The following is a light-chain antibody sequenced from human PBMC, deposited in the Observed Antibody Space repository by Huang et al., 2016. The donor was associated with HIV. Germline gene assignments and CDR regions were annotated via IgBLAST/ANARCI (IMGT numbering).Light chain of an antibody. CDR3: QQYNSYPCT. CDR2: EAS. J-gene: IGKJ2*02. V-gene: IGKV1-5*03. Sequence: DIQMTQSPSTLSASVGDRVTISCRASNSISSFLAWYHQKPGKAPKLLMHEASSLETGVPSRFSGSGSGTEFTLTITSLQPDDFGTYYCQQYNSYPCTFGQGTKLEIK. CDR1: NSISSF.